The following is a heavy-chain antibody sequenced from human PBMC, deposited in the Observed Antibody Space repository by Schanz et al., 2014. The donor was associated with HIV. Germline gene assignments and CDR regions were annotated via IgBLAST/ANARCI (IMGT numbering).Heavy chain of an antibody. Sequence: QVQLHQWGAGLLKPSETLSLTCAVYGVSFSGYDWSWIRQPPGKGLEWIGEINHSGSTNYNPSLKSRVTISGDTSKNQFYLKLRSVTATDTAVYYCARVIGGSGSYWPFDYWGQGALVTVSS. J-gene: IGHJ4*02. V-gene: IGHV4-34*01. D-gene: IGHD3-10*01. CDR1: GVSFSGYD. CDR2: INHSGST. CDR3: ARVIGGSGSYWPFDY.